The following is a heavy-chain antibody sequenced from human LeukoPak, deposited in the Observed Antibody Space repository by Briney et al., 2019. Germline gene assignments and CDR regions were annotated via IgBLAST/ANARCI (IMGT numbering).Heavy chain of an antibody. Sequence: GGTLRLSCAASGFTFSSYGMSWVRKAPGKGLEWVSAICGSGGSTYYADSVKGLFTISRDNSKNTLYLQMNSLRAEDTAVYYCAKPDVRYFDRVGWYFDLWGRGTLVTVSS. J-gene: IGHJ2*01. CDR3: AKPDVRYFDRVGWYFDL. D-gene: IGHD3-9*01. V-gene: IGHV3-23*01. CDR2: ICGSGGST. CDR1: GFTFSSYG.